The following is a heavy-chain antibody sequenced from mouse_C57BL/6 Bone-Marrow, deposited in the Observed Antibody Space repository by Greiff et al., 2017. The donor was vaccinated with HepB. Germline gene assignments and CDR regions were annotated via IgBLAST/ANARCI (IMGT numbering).Heavy chain of an antibody. D-gene: IGHD1-1*01. Sequence: VQLQQSGAELVRPGASVTLSCKASGYTFTDYEMHWVKQTPGHGLEWIGDIDPETGGTAYNQKFKGKAILTADKSSSTAYMKLRSLSSEDSAVYYCTSPDYYGGFDYWGQGTTLTVSS. V-gene: IGHV1-15*01. CDR3: TSPDYYGGFDY. CDR1: GYTFTDYE. J-gene: IGHJ2*01. CDR2: IDPETGGT.